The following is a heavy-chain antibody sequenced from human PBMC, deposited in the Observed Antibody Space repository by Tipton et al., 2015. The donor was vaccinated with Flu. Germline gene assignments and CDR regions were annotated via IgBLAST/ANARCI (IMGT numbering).Heavy chain of an antibody. D-gene: IGHD3-22*01. Sequence: TLSLTCSVSGASVSSNVYYWAWIRQPPGEKLEWIGSIYQSGTTYYNPSLKSRVTISLDTSNNQLSLKVTSATAADTAIYYCARQSASNGYFSRLDSWGQGTLVTVSS. CDR2: IYQSGTT. CDR1: GASVSSNVYY. V-gene: IGHV4-39*01. CDR3: ARQSASNGYFSRLDS. J-gene: IGHJ4*02.